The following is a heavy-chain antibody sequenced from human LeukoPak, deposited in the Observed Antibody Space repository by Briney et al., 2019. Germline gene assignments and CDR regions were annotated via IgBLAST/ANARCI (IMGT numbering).Heavy chain of an antibody. CDR1: GFTFSSYA. CDR2: IKQDGSEK. CDR3: AREGNTAAMGTVLMYYYMDV. Sequence: PGGSLRLSCAASGFTFSSYAMSWVRQAPGKGLEWVANIKQDGSEKYYVDSVKGRFTISRDNAKNSLYLQMNSLRAEDTAVYYCAREGNTAAMGTVLMYYYMDVWGKGTTVTVSS. D-gene: IGHD2-2*01. J-gene: IGHJ6*03. V-gene: IGHV3-7*01.